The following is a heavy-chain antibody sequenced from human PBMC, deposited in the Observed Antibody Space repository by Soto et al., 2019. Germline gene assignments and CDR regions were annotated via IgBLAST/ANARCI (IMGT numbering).Heavy chain of an antibody. CDR3: PRKKARPQLGGNYYYIMDV. D-gene: IGHD3-3*02. V-gene: IGHV1-69*12. Sequence: QVQVVQSGAEVKKPGSSVKVSCKTSGGTFSTAAISWVRQAPGQGLEWMGGIMPIFRTADYARKFQGRVTIPGDESTSTAYLELSSLKFEDTAVYYCPRKKARPQLGGNYYYIMDVWAKGPRSPSP. CDR2: IMPIFRTA. J-gene: IGHJ6*02. CDR1: GGTFSTAA.